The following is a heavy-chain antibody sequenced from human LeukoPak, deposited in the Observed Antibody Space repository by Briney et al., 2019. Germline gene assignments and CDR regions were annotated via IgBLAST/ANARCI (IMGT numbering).Heavy chain of an antibody. Sequence: ALRLSCAASGFTFSSYAMHWVRQAPGKGLEWVAVISYDGSNKYYADSVKGRFTISRDNSKNTLYLQMNSLRAEDTAVYYCAREFRALLLWFGEFGPFDYWGQGTLVTVSS. CDR3: AREFRALLLWFGEFGPFDY. D-gene: IGHD3-10*01. V-gene: IGHV3-30-3*01. CDR1: GFTFSSYA. CDR2: ISYDGSNK. J-gene: IGHJ4*02.